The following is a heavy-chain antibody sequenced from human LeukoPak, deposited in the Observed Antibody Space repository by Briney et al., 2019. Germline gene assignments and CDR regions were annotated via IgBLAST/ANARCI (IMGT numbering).Heavy chain of an antibody. D-gene: IGHD3-22*01. CDR1: GYTFTSYY. CDR2: INPSGGST. J-gene: IGHJ4*02. Sequence: ASLKVSCKASGYTFTSYYMHWVRQAPGQRLEWMGIINPSGGSTSYAQKFQGRVTMTRDMSTSTVYMELSSLRSEDTAVYYCARDGSYYDSSGYYLDYWGQGTLVTVSS. CDR3: ARDGSYYDSSGYYLDY. V-gene: IGHV1-46*01.